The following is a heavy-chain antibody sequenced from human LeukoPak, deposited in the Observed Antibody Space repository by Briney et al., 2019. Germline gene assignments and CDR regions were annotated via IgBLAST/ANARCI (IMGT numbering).Heavy chain of an antibody. Sequence: PSEALSLTCTVSGGSISSGDYYWSWIRQPPGKGLEWIGYIYYSGSTYYNPSLKSRVTISVDTSKNQFSLKQSSVTAADTAVYYCARDCGDSSGCPFDYWGQGTLVTVSS. CDR1: GGSISSGDYY. CDR3: ARDCGDSSGCPFDY. J-gene: IGHJ4*02. D-gene: IGHD3-22*01. V-gene: IGHV4-30-4*08. CDR2: IYYSGST.